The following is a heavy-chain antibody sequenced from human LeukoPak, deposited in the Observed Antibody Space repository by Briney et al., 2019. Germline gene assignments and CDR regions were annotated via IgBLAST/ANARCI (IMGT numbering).Heavy chain of an antibody. CDR3: ARDNNWGFDY. J-gene: IGHJ4*02. CDR1: GFIFSDYS. D-gene: IGHD7-27*01. Sequence: PGGSLRLSCAASGFIFSDYSMNWVRQAPGKGLEWVSNIRGSGSGSGSGMYYADSVKGRFTISRDDAKNSLYLQMSSLRAEDTAFYYCARDNNWGFDYWGQGALVNVSS. V-gene: IGHV3-48*04. CDR2: IRGSGSGSGSGM.